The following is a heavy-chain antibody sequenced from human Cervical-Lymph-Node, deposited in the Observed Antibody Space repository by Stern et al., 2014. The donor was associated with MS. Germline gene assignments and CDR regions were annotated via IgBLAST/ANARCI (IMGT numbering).Heavy chain of an antibody. D-gene: IGHD3-10*01. CDR1: DFTVSTNY. CDR3: ARVGYNSGSYFRRPDYFDY. Sequence: EVQLVESGGGLVQPGGSLRLSCAASDFTVSTNYMAWVRPAPGKALEWVSVLYSGGTTSSAHSVKGRFTISRDNSKNTLYLQLNSLRAEDTAVYYCARVGYNSGSYFRRPDYFDYWGQGTLVTVSS. V-gene: IGHV3-66*01. CDR2: LYSGGTT. J-gene: IGHJ4*02.